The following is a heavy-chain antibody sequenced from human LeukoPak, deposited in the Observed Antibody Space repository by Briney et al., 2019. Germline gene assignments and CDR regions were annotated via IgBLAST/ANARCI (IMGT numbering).Heavy chain of an antibody. J-gene: IGHJ3*02. CDR2: IKQDGSEK. CDR1: GFTVSSNW. D-gene: IGHD3-22*01. CDR3: AKDYDSIGYHETGAFDI. V-gene: IGHV3-7*03. Sequence: GGSLRLSCAASGFTVSSNWTSCVRQAPGKWLEWVANIKQDGSEKYYVDSVKGRFTIARDNAKNSLYLQMNSLRAEDTAVYHCAKDYDSIGYHETGAFDIWGPGTMVTVSS.